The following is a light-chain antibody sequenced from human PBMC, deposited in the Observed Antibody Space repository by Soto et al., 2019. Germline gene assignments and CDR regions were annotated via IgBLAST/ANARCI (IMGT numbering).Light chain of an antibody. Sequence: DIQMTQSPSTLSVSVGDRVTITCRASQCINSYLAWYQQKPGKAPKLLIYTASTLQSGVPSRFSGSGSGTEFTLTITSLQPEDFAAYYCQQLYSYPLTFGGGTKVDIK. V-gene: IGKV1-9*01. CDR3: QQLYSYPLT. J-gene: IGKJ4*01. CDR1: QCINSY. CDR2: TAS.